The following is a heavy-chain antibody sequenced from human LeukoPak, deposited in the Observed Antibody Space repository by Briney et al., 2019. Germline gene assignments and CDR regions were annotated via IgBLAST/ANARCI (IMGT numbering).Heavy chain of an antibody. J-gene: IGHJ3*02. V-gene: IGHV3-48*03. Sequence: GGSLRLSCAASGFTLSSYEMNWVRQAPGKGLEWVSYISSSGTTIYYADSVKGRFTISRDNAKNSLHLQMNSLRAEDTAVYYCARHDSGSFSDAFDIWGKGTMVTVSS. CDR3: ARHDSGSFSDAFDI. CDR2: ISSSGTTI. D-gene: IGHD1-26*01. CDR1: GFTLSSYE.